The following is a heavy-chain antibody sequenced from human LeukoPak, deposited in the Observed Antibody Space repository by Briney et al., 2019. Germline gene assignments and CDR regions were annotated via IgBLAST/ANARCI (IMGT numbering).Heavy chain of an antibody. CDR2: IIPIFGTA. J-gene: IGHJ4*02. D-gene: IGHD3-3*01. CDR1: GGTFSSYA. Sequence: SVKVSCKASGGTFSSYAISWVRQAPGQGLEWMGGIIPIFGTANYAQKFQGRVTITTDESTSTAYMELSSLRSEDTAVYYCARGSAYDFWSGYSSFDYWGQGTLVTVSS. V-gene: IGHV1-69*05. CDR3: ARGSAYDFWSGYSSFDY.